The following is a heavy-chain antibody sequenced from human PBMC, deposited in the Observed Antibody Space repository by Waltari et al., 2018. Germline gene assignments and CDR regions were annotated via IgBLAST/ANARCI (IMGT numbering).Heavy chain of an antibody. D-gene: IGHD3-22*01. V-gene: IGHV1-46*01. Sequence: QVQLVQSGAEVKKPGASVKVSCKASGYTFTSYYMHWVRQAPGQGLEWMGIINPSGGSTSYAQKFQGRVTMTRDTSTSTVYMGLSSLRSEDTAVYYCARAEGLSYDSSGYPFDYWGQGTLVTVSS. J-gene: IGHJ4*02. CDR1: GYTFTSYY. CDR3: ARAEGLSYDSSGYPFDY. CDR2: INPSGGST.